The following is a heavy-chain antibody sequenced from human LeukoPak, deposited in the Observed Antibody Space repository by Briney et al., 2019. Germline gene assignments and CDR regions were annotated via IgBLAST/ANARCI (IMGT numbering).Heavy chain of an antibody. CDR2: INPNSGGT. J-gene: IGHJ4*02. V-gene: IGHV1-2*02. CDR3: ASYDYGDSGVHY. D-gene: IGHD4-17*01. Sequence: ASVEVSCKASGYTFTGYYMHWVRQAPGQGLEWMGWINPNSGGTNYAQKFQGRVTMTRDTSISTAYMELSRLRSDDTAVYYCASYDYGDSGVHYWGQGTLVTVSS. CDR1: GYTFTGYY.